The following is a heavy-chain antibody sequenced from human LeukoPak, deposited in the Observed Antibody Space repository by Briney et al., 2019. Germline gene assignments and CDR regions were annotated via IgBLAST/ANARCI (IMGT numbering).Heavy chain of an antibody. D-gene: IGHD3-22*01. CDR2: IYYSGST. J-gene: IGHJ4*02. V-gene: IGHV4-39*07. Sequence: KPSETLSLTCTVSGGSISSSSYYWGWIRQPPGKGLEWIGSIYYSGSTYYNPSLKSRVTISVDTSKNQFSLKLSSVTAADTAVYYCARDGYYDPADYWGQGTLVTVSS. CDR1: GGSISSSSYY. CDR3: ARDGYYDPADY.